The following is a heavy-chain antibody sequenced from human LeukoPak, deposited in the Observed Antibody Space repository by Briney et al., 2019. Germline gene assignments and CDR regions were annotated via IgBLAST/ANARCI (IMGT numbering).Heavy chain of an antibody. J-gene: IGHJ4*02. CDR1: GYTFSSYG. CDR2: ISNYNGNT. V-gene: IGHV1-18*04. Sequence: ASVKVSCKASGYTFSSYGISWVRQAPGQGLEWMGWISNYNGNTNYAQKVQGRVTMTTDTSTSTAYMELRSLRSDDTALCYCARDPRYRGYCSSTSCHWMDYWGQGTLVTVSS. CDR3: ARDPRYRGYCSSTSCHWMDY. D-gene: IGHD2-2*01.